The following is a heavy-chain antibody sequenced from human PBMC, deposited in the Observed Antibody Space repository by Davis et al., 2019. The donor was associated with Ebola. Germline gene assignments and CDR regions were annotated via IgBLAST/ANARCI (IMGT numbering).Heavy chain of an antibody. J-gene: IGHJ4*02. CDR2: INSDGTFT. V-gene: IGHV3-74*01. CDR1: AFTFSNYW. Sequence: GESLKISCAASAFTFSNYWMYWVRQAPGEGLMCVSRINSDGTFTTYADSVKGRFTISRDNSKNTLYLQMNSLRAEDTAVYYCAKDQAMVRGELDYWGQGTLVTVSS. CDR3: AKDQAMVRGELDY. D-gene: IGHD3-10*01.